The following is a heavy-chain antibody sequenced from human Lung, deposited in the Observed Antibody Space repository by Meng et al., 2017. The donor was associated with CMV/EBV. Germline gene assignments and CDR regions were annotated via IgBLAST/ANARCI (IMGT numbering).Heavy chain of an antibody. D-gene: IGHD3-3*01. J-gene: IGHJ3*02. V-gene: IGHV4-39*07. CDR2: IYYSWST. Sequence: GCIRHPPGKGLELIGSIYYSWSTYYNPSLKSRVTISVDTSKNQFSLKLSSVTAADTAVYYCARVVDPSMSVLRFLEWANDAFDIWGQGTMVTVSS. CDR3: ARVVDPSMSVLRFLEWANDAFDI.